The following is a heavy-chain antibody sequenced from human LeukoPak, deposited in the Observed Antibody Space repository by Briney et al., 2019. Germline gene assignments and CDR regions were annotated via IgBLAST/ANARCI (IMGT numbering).Heavy chain of an antibody. J-gene: IGHJ4*02. D-gene: IGHD6-19*01. CDR2: INHSGST. Sequence: PSETLSITCAVYGGSFSGYYLSWIRQPPGKGLEWIGEINHSGSTNYNPSLKSRVTISVDTSKNQFSLKLSSVTAADTAVYYCARIAVAAEYFDYWGQGTLVTVSS. CDR3: ARIAVAAEYFDY. V-gene: IGHV4-34*01. CDR1: GGSFSGYY.